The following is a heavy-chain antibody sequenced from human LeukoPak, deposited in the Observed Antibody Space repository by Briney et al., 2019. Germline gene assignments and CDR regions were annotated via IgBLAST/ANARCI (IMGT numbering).Heavy chain of an antibody. J-gene: IGHJ4*02. V-gene: IGHV4-59*08. CDR2: IYYSGST. CDR3: ARIYDSSDYSTYYFDY. D-gene: IGHD3-22*01. Sequence: SETLSLTCTVSDGSISSYYWSWIRQPPGKGLEWIGYIYYSGSTNYNSSLRSRVTISADTSKNQFSLKVSSVTAADTAVYYCARIYDSSDYSTYYFDYWGQGTLVTVSS. CDR1: DGSISSYY.